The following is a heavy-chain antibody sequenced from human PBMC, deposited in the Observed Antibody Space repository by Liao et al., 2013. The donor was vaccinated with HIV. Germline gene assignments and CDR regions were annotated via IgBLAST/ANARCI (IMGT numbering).Heavy chain of an antibody. CDR2: IYYSGST. Sequence: QLQLQESGPGLVKPSETLSLTCTVSGDSLSSSRHSWGWIRQPPGKGLEWIGSIYYSGSTHYNPSLRSRVTISVDTSKNQFSLRLNSVTAADTAIYYCARARLGSGWGHDAFDNWGQGTMVNVSP. D-gene: IGHD6-19*01. CDR1: GDSLSSSRHS. CDR3: ARARLGSGWGHDAFDN. J-gene: IGHJ3*02. V-gene: IGHV4-39*07.